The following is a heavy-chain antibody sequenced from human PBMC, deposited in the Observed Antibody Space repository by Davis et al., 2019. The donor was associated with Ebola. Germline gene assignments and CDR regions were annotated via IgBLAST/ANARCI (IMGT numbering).Heavy chain of an antibody. D-gene: IGHD5-18*01. CDR2: ISGSGGST. J-gene: IGHJ4*02. CDR1: GFTFSSYA. V-gene: IGHV3-23*01. Sequence: GESLKISCAASGFTFSSYAMSWVRQAPGKGLEWVSAISGSGGSTYYADSVKGRFTISRDNSKNSLYLQMNSLRAEDTAVYYCARPFHRGYSYSYVGYWGQGTLVTVSS. CDR3: ARPFHRGYSYSYVGY.